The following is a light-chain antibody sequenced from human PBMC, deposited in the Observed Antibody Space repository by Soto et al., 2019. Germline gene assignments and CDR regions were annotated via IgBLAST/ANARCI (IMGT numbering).Light chain of an antibody. CDR3: QHYGSSSWT. CDR1: QRVSSIY. J-gene: IGKJ1*01. V-gene: IGKV3-20*01. Sequence: PGERATLSCRTSQRVSSIYLAWYQQKPGQAPRPLIYGASSRATGIPDRFSGSGSGTDFTLTISRLEPEDFAVYFCQHYGSSSWTFGQGTKVEIK. CDR2: GAS.